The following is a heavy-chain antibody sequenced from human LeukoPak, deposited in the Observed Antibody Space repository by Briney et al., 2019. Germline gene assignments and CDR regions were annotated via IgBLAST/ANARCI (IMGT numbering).Heavy chain of an antibody. V-gene: IGHV3-23*01. J-gene: IGHJ4*02. Sequence: GGSLRLSCSASGFTFSSYAMSWLRQAPGKGLEWVSALSGSGGSKYYADSVKGRFTISRDNSKNTMYLQMKSMRAEDTAVYYCAKDRVVVAATVTAFDYWGQGTLVTVSS. CDR1: GFTFSSYA. D-gene: IGHD2-15*01. CDR3: AKDRVVVAATVTAFDY. CDR2: LSGSGGSK.